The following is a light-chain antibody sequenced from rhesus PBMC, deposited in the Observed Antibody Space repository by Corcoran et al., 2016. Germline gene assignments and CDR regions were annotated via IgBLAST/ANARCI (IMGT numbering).Light chain of an antibody. CDR3: QHYNSAPLT. CDR2: YTS. Sequence: DIQMTQSPSSLSASVGDTVTITCRASQGISSYLAWYQQKQGKAPKPLIYYTSNLESGVPSRFSGSGSGTEFTLTISSLQPEDFATYYCQHYNSAPLTFGGGTKVEIK. J-gene: IGKJ4*01. CDR1: QGISSY. V-gene: IGKV1-37*01.